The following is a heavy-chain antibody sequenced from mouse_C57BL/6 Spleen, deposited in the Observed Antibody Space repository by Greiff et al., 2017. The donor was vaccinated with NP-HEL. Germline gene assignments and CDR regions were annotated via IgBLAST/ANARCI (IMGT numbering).Heavy chain of an antibody. J-gene: IGHJ4*01. CDR2: ISNGGGST. D-gene: IGHD1-1*01. V-gene: IGHV5-12*01. Sequence: DVQLVESGGGLVQPGGSLKLSCAASGFTFSDYYMYWVRQTPEKRLEWVAYISNGGGSTYYPDTVKGRFTISRDNAKNTLYLQMSRLKSEDTAMYYCARHTAYYCSSYDYAMDYWGQGTSVTVSS. CDR1: GFTFSDYY. CDR3: ARHTAYYCSSYDYAMDY.